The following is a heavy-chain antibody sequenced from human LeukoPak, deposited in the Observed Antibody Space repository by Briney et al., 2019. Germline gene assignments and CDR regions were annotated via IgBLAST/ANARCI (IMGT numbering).Heavy chain of an antibody. CDR2: SGIT. CDR3: ARHLGFCSSSSCYSWFGP. V-gene: IGHV4-59*01. D-gene: IGHD2-2*01. Sequence: SETLSLTCTVSGGSISSFYWSWIRLPPGKGLEWIGYSGITNYNPSLKSRVTISVDTSKNQFSLKLSSVTAADTAVYYCARHLGFCSSSSCYSWFGPWGRGTLVTVFS. J-gene: IGHJ5*02. CDR1: GGSISSFY.